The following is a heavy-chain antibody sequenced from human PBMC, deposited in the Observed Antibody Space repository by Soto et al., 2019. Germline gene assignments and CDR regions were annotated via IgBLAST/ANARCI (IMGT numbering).Heavy chain of an antibody. J-gene: IGHJ4*02. CDR1: GFTFSTYG. Sequence: QVQLVESGGGVVQPEKSLRLSCAASGFTFSTYGMHWVRQGPGKGLEWVAVIWSDGSNKYYADSVKGRFTISRDNSKDTLYLQMNSLRAEDTAVYYCARAVGPFDYWGQGTLVTVSS. CDR3: ARAVGPFDY. CDR2: IWSDGSNK. V-gene: IGHV3-33*01.